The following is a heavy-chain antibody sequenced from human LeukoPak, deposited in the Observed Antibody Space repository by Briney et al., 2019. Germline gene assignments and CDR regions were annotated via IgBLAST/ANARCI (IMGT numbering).Heavy chain of an antibody. CDR1: GYTFIGYY. J-gene: IGHJ4*02. V-gene: IGHV1-46*01. Sequence: ASVKVSCKASGYTFIGYYMHWVRQTPGQGLEWMGTINPSGGSTGYAQKFQDRVTTTRDTSTSTVYMELSSLRSEDTAVYYCAREEIYYDTSGYYYGPYFDYWGQGTLVTVSS. CDR2: INPSGGST. CDR3: AREEIYYDTSGYYYGPYFDY. D-gene: IGHD3-22*01.